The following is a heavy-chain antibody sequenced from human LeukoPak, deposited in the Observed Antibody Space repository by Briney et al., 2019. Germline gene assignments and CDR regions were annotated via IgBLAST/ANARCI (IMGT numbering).Heavy chain of an antibody. CDR3: AKEYYYDSSGLYYFDY. D-gene: IGHD3-22*01. CDR1: GFNFSSYA. Sequence: AGGSLRLSCTASGFNFSSYAMSWVRQAPGKGLEWVSAISGSGGSTYYADSVKGRFTISRDNSKNTLYLQMNSLRAEDTAVYYCAKEYYYDSSGLYYFDYWGQGTLVTVSS. CDR2: ISGSGGST. V-gene: IGHV3-23*01. J-gene: IGHJ4*02.